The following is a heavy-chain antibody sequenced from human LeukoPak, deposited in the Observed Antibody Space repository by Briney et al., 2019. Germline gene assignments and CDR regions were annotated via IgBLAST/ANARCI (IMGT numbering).Heavy chain of an antibody. Sequence: GRSLRLSCAASGFTFDDYAMHWVRQAPGKGLEWVSGISWNSGSIGYADSVKGRFTISRDNAKNSLYLQMNSLRAEDTALYFCGKDAHWGYFDYWGQGTLVTVSS. V-gene: IGHV3-9*01. CDR3: GKDAHWGYFDY. CDR1: GFTFDDYA. J-gene: IGHJ4*02. D-gene: IGHD7-27*01. CDR2: ISWNSGSI.